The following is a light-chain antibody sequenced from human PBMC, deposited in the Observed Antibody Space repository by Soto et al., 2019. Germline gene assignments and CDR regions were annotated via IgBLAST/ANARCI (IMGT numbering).Light chain of an antibody. CDR3: SSFTSTATPWV. CDR2: EVS. J-gene: IGLJ3*02. Sequence: QSALTQPASVSGSPGQSITISCSGTSSDVGGYNYVSWYQHHPGKAPKVMIYEVSNRPSGVSNRFSGSKSGNTASLTFSGLQAEDEADYYCSSFTSTATPWVFGGGTKLTVL. V-gene: IGLV2-14*01. CDR1: SSDVGGYNY.